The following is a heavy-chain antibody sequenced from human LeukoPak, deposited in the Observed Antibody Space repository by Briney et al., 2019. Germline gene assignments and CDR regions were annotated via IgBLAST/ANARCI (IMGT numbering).Heavy chain of an antibody. CDR2: IRYDGIAI. CDR1: GFTFSSFG. CDR3: AKGTSGIIAGGHDYYMDV. D-gene: IGHD6-13*01. J-gene: IGHJ6*03. V-gene: IGHV3-30*02. Sequence: GGSLRLSCAASGFTFSSFGMNWVRQAPGKGLEWVSFIRYDGIAIQYADSVKGGFTISRDNSKNALYLQMISLRPEDTAVYFCAKGTSGIIAGGHDYYMDVWGKGTTVTISS.